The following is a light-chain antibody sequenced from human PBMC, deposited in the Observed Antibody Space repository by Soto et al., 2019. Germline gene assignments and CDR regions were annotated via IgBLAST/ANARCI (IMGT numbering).Light chain of an antibody. Sequence: QLVLTQPRSVSGSPGQSVTISCTGTSSDVGGYNYVSWYQQHPGKAPKLKIYDVSQRPSGVPDRFSGSKSGNTASLTISGLQAEDEADYYCCSYAGSYTWVFGGGTKVTVL. CDR3: CSYAGSYTWV. V-gene: IGLV2-11*01. CDR2: DVS. J-gene: IGLJ2*01. CDR1: SSDVGGYNY.